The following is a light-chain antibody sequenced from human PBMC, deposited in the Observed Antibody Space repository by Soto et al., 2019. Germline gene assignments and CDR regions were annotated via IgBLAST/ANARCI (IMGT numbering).Light chain of an antibody. CDR2: DAS. CDR3: QQNKDWPGT. V-gene: IGKV3-15*01. J-gene: IGKJ1*01. Sequence: EIVMTQSPATLSVSPGERVTLSCRASQSVSSYLAWYQQKPGQAPRLLIYDASSRATGIPVRFSGSGSGTEFTLTISSLQSEDFGVYYCQQNKDWPGTFGQGTNV. CDR1: QSVSSY.